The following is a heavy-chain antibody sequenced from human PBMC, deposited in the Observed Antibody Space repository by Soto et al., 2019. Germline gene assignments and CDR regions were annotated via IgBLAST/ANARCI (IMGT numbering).Heavy chain of an antibody. CDR3: ARDLWGYRGTDCFPLDV. D-gene: IGHD2-21*02. Sequence: SEPLSLTSTVSGASIRSISYSGGCILQPPGKGLEWIGSIYYSGSTYYNPSLKSRVTISVDTSKNQFSLKLNSVTAADTAVYYFARDLWGYRGTDCFPLDVWGQWTTVT. CDR1: GASIRSISYS. J-gene: IGHJ6*02. CDR2: IYYSGST. V-gene: IGHV4-39*07.